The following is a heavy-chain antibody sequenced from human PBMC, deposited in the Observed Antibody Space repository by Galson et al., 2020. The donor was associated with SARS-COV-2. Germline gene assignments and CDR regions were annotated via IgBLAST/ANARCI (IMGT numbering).Heavy chain of an antibody. J-gene: IGHJ6*02. CDR1: GFTFSSYG. Sequence: GESLKSSCAASGFTFSSYGMHWVRQAPGKGLEWVAVISYEGSNKYYADSVKGRFTISRDNSKNTLYLQMNSLRAEDTAVYYCAKDLGIVVVPAAWDNYYGMDVWGQGTTVTVSS. CDR2: ISYEGSNK. V-gene: IGHV3-30*18. CDR3: AKDLGIVVVPAAWDNYYGMDV. D-gene: IGHD2-2*01.